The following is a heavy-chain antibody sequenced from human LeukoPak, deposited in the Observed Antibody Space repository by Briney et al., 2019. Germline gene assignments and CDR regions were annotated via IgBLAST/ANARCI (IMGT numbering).Heavy chain of an antibody. J-gene: IGHJ4*02. CDR3: ARGRVAGKPNDY. D-gene: IGHD6-19*01. CDR2: INHSGST. Sequence: SETLSLTCAVYGGSFSGYYWSWIRQPPGKGLEWIGEINHSGSTNYNPSLKSRVTISVDTSKNQFSLKLSSVTAADTAVYYRARGRVAGKPNDYWGQGTLVTVSS. CDR1: GGSFSGYY. V-gene: IGHV4-34*01.